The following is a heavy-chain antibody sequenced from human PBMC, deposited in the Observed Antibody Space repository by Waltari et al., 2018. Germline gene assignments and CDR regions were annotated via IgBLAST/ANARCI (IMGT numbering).Heavy chain of an antibody. CDR3: AKDHVVVVPGGMTKVFDY. CDR2: ITYDGSNK. D-gene: IGHD2-2*01. CDR1: GFIFSSYG. Sequence: QVHLVESGGGVVQPGGSLRLSCAASGFIFSSYGMQWVRQAPGKGLEWVAFITYDGSNKYYADSMKGRFTVSRDNSKNTLFLQMNTLRAEDTAVYYCAKDHVVVVPGGMTKVFDYWGQGTLVTVSS. J-gene: IGHJ4*02. V-gene: IGHV3-30*02.